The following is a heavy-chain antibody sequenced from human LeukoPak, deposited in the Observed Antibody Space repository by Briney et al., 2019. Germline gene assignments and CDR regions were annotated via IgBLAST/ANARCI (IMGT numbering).Heavy chain of an antibody. D-gene: IGHD6-13*01. CDR2: INPNSGGT. Sequence: ASVKVSCKASGYTFTGYYMHWVRQAPGQRLEWMGWINPNSGGTNYAQKFQGRVTMTRDTSISTAYMELSRLRSDDTAVYYCARSKYSSSWSTPYYMDVWGKGTTVTVSS. V-gene: IGHV1-2*02. J-gene: IGHJ6*03. CDR3: ARSKYSSSWSTPYYMDV. CDR1: GYTFTGYY.